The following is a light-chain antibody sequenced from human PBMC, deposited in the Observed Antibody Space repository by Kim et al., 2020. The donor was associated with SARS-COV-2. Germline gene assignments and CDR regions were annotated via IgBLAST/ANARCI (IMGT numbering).Light chain of an antibody. CDR1: KLGDKY. CDR3: QAGDSSTVV. Sequence: SYELTQPPSVSVSPGQTASITCSGDKLGDKYACWYQQKPGQSPVLVIYQDSKRPSGIPERFSGSNSGNTATLTISGTQAMDEADDYCQAGDSSTVVFGGG. J-gene: IGLJ3*02. V-gene: IGLV3-1*01. CDR2: QDS.